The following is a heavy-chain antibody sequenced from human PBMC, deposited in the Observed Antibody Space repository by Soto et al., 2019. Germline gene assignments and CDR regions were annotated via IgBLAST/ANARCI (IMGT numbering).Heavy chain of an antibody. D-gene: IGHD3-22*01. CDR1: GYSFTSYW. CDR2: IYPGDSDT. V-gene: IGHV5-51*01. CDR3: ARHHYYDSSGYYRGDAFDI. Sequence: GESLKISCNGSGYSFTSYWIGWVRQMPGKGLEWMGIIYPGDSDTRYSPSFQGQVTISAAKSISTAYLQWSSLKASDTAMYYCARHHYYDSSGYYRGDAFDIWGQGTTVTVSS. J-gene: IGHJ3*02.